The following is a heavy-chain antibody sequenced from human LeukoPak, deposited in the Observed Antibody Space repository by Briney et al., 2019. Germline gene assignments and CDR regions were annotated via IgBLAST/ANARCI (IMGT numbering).Heavy chain of an antibody. CDR2: INPDGVAK. CDR1: GFTFRIYW. V-gene: IGHV3-7*04. CDR3: ARALESGKSDAGY. D-gene: IGHD4-23*01. J-gene: IGHJ4*02. Sequence: GGSLRLSCATSGFTFRIYWMTWVRQAPGSGLEWVANINPDGVAKYYVDSVRGRFTISRDNAENSLYLQMNSLRADDMAVYYCARALESGKSDAGYWGQGTLVTVSS.